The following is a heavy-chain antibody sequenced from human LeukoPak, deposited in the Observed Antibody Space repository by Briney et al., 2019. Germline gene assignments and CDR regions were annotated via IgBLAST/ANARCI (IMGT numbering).Heavy chain of an antibody. J-gene: IGHJ5*02. CDR2: INPNSGGT. Sequence: ASVKVSCKASGYTFTGYYMHWVRQAPGQGLEWMGWINPNSGGTNYAQKFQGRVTMTRDTSTSTAYMELRSLRSDDTAVYYCARGSMSVRWGRVRNWFDPWGQGTLVTVSS. CDR3: ARGSMSVRWGRVRNWFDP. CDR1: GYTFTGYY. D-gene: IGHD3-3*01. V-gene: IGHV1-2*02.